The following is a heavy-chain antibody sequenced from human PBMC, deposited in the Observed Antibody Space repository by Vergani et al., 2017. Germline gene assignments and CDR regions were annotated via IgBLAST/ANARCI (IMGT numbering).Heavy chain of an antibody. CDR3: ARAQSRDYDFWSGYYYYMDV. Sequence: QVQLVQSGAEVKKPGASVKVSCKASGYTFTSYDINWVRQATGQGLEWMGWMNPNSGNTGYAQKFQGRVTMTRNTSISTAYMELSSLRSEDTAVYYCARAQSRDYDFWSGYYYYMDVWGKGTTVTVSS. J-gene: IGHJ6*03. D-gene: IGHD3-3*01. CDR1: GYTFTSYD. V-gene: IGHV1-8*01. CDR2: MNPNSGNT.